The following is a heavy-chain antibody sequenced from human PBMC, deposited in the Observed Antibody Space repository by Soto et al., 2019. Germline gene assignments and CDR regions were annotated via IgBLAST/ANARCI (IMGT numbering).Heavy chain of an antibody. CDR2: IYYSGST. J-gene: IGHJ4*02. CDR1: GGSIISYY. CDR3: ARAVTQYYFDY. D-gene: IGHD4-4*01. Sequence: PSETLSLTCTVSGGSIISYYCICIRQPPGKGLEWIVYIYYSGSTNYNPSLKSRVTISVDTSKNQFSLKLSSVTAADTAVYYCARAVTQYYFDYWGQGTLVTVSS. V-gene: IGHV4-59*01.